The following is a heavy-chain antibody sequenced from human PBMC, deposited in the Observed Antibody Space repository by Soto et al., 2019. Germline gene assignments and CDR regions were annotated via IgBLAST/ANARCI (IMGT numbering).Heavy chain of an antibody. CDR3: VRDGARPDGYYFDY. D-gene: IGHD6-6*01. J-gene: IGHJ4*02. V-gene: IGHV1-18*01. CDR2: ISADNGNT. Sequence: ASVKVSCKASGYTFTSYGISWVRQAPGQGLEWMGWISADNGNTNYAQKLQGRVTMTTDTSTSTAYMELRSLRSDDTAVYYCVRDGARPDGYYFDYWGQGTLVTVSS. CDR1: GYTFTSYG.